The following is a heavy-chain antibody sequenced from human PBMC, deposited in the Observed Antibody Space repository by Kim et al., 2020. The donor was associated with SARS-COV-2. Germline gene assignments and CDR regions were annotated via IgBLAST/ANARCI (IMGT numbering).Heavy chain of an antibody. CDR1: GYTFSNDG. V-gene: IGHV1-18*01. CDR2: ISTYYGNT. J-gene: IGHJ1*01. CDR3: ASLYDYVWGTYRARSAY. D-gene: IGHD3-16*02. Sequence: GYTFSNDGLSWVRQAPGQGLEGIGWISTYYGNTNYARNFQGRVTLTTDTSTRTADMELSSLRSEDTAVYYCASLYDYVWGTYRARSAYWGQGTLITVSS.